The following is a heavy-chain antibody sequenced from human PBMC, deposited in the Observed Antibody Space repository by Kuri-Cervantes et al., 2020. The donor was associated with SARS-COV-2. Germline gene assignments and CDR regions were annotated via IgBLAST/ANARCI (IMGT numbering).Heavy chain of an antibody. CDR1: GFTFSSYG. CDR2: IKSKTDGGTT. D-gene: IGHD6-19*01. Sequence: GESLKISCAASGFTFSSYGMHWVRQAPGKGLEWVGRIKSKTDGGTTDYAAPVKGRFTISRDDSKNTLYLQMNSLKTEDTAVYYCTTDPLGYSSGRFDPWGQGTLVTVSS. J-gene: IGHJ5*02. CDR3: TTDPLGYSSGRFDP. V-gene: IGHV3-15*01.